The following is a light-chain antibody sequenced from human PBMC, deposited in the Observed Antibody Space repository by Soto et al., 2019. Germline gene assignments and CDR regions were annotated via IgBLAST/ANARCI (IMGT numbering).Light chain of an antibody. CDR2: EVS. J-gene: IGKJ4*01. V-gene: IGKV2-30*01. Sequence: DVVMTQSPLSLPVTLGQPASISCTSSQSLVNSAGKTFLHWFQQRPGQSPRRLIYEVSNRDSGVPDRFSGSGSGTDFTLKISRVEAEDVGVYYCMQGTHWPLTFGGGTKV. CDR1: QSLVNSAGKTF. CDR3: MQGTHWPLT.